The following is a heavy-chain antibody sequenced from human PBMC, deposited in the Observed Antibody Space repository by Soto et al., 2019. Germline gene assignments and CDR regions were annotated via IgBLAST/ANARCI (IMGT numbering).Heavy chain of an antibody. V-gene: IGHV1-2*04. J-gene: IGHJ4*02. CDR2: INPNSGGT. Sequence: ASVKVSCKASGYTFTGYYMHWVRQAPGQGLEWMGWINPNSGGTNYAQKFQGWVTMTRDTSISTAHMELSRLRSDDTAVYYCARGGVPVALGGGIAVAGPVFDYWGQGTLVTVSS. D-gene: IGHD6-19*01. CDR1: GYTFTGYY. CDR3: ARGGVPVALGGGIAVAGPVFDY.